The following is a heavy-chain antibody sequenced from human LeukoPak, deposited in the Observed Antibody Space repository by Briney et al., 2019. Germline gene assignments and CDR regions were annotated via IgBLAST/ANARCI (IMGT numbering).Heavy chain of an antibody. J-gene: IGHJ6*02. V-gene: IGHV3-7*02. CDR3: ARGTPNYYDSPHYYYGMDV. CDR2: IKQDGSEK. D-gene: IGHD3-22*01. CDR1: GFTFSSYW. Sequence: GGSLRLSCAASGFTFSSYWMSWVRQAPGKGLEWVANIKQDGSEKYYVDSVKGRFTISRDNAKNSLYLQMNSLRAEDTAVYYCARGTPNYYDSPHYYYGMDVWGQGTTVTVSS.